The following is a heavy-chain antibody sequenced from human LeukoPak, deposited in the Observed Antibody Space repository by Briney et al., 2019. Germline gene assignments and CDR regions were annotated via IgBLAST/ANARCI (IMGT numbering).Heavy chain of an antibody. CDR1: GGSISDYY. CDR2: SHHSGST. CDR3: ARLPGCSGSSCFRAFDM. D-gene: IGHD2-15*01. V-gene: IGHV4-59*08. J-gene: IGHJ3*02. Sequence: SETLSLTCTVPGGSISDYYWSWIRQPPGKGLEWIGYSHHSGSTNYNPSLRSRVTISVDTSKNQFSLKVTSVTAADTAVYYCARLPGCSGSSCFRAFDMWGQGTMVTVS.